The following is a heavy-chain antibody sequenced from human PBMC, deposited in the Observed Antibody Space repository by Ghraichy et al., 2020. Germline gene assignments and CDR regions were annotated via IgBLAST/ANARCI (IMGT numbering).Heavy chain of an antibody. V-gene: IGHV1-18*01. J-gene: IGHJ6*02. CDR2: ITAYNANT. Sequence: GWITAYNANTNYAQKFQGRVTITTDTSTSTAYMELRRMRSDDTAVYYCARAKVGHTPGYYAMDVWGQGTTVTVSS. D-gene: IGHD1-26*01. CDR3: ARAKVGHTPGYYAMDV.